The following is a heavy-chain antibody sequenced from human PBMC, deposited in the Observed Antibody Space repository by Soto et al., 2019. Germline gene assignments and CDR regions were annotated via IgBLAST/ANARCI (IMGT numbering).Heavy chain of an antibody. Sequence: QVQLVQSGAEVKKPGASVRVSCKASGYTFTSYDIYWVRQDTGQGLEWMGWMNPFSGNAVYTQKFQDRVTMTRDTSINTAYMEMSVLRSEDTAVYYCTRGQGNHWGQGSLVTVSS. V-gene: IGHV1-8*01. J-gene: IGHJ4*02. CDR3: TRGQGNH. CDR1: GYTFTSYD. CDR2: MNPFSGNA.